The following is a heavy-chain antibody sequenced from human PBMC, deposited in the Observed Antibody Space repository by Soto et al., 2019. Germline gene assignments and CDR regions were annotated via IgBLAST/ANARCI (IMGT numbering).Heavy chain of an antibody. V-gene: IGHV4-59*08. J-gene: IGHJ4*02. Sequence: SETLSLTCTVSGGSISSYYWSWIRQPPGKGLEWIGYIYYSGSTNYNPSLKSRVTISVDTSKNQFSLKLSSVTAADTAVYYCARHGSTSLWFGNYFDYWGQGTLVTVSS. D-gene: IGHD3-10*01. CDR2: IYYSGST. CDR1: GGSISSYY. CDR3: ARHGSTSLWFGNYFDY.